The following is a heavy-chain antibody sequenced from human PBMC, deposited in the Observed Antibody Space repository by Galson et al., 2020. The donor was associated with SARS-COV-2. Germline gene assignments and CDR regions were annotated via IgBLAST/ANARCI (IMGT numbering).Heavy chain of an antibody. CDR3: ARVSMVRGVINSFGY. CDR1: GVSISSADYP. Sequence: SETLSLTCTASGVSISSADYPWTWIRQPPGQGLEWLGYIYPSMNTYYNPSLNSRVTISVDRTKTQFSLKLNSVTAADTAVYYCARVSMVRGVINSFGYWGQVTLVTVSS. CDR2: IYPSMNT. V-gene: IGHV4-30-2*01. D-gene: IGHD3-10*01. J-gene: IGHJ4*02.